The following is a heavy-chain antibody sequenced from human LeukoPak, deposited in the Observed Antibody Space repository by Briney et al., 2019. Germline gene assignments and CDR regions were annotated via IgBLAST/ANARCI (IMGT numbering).Heavy chain of an antibody. CDR2: ISSSGNTV. Sequence: GGSLRLSCAASGFTFSDYHMSWIRQAPGKGLEWVSYISSSGNTVYYADSVKGRFTISRDNAKNSLYLQMNSLRAEDTAVYYCASENYDILTGSDYWGQGTLVTASS. CDR3: ASENYDILTGSDY. J-gene: IGHJ4*02. CDR1: GFTFSDYH. D-gene: IGHD3-9*01. V-gene: IGHV3-11*04.